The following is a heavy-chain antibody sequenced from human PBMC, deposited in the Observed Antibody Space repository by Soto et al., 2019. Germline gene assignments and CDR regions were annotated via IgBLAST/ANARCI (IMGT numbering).Heavy chain of an antibody. CDR3: ARAAYYFGSGRWPFDY. Sequence: ASVKVSCKASGYTFTSYGISWVRQAPGQGLEWMGWISTYNGNTHYAQNLHDRVTMTTDTSTSTAYMELRSLRSDDTAMYYCARAAYYFGSGRWPFDYWGQGTLVPVAS. CDR2: ISTYNGNT. CDR1: GYTFTSYG. V-gene: IGHV1-18*01. D-gene: IGHD3-10*01. J-gene: IGHJ4*02.